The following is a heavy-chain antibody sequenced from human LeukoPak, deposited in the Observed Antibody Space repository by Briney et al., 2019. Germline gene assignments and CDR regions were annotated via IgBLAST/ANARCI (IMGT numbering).Heavy chain of an antibody. D-gene: IGHD2-2*01. CDR3: TGRIVVVPAATDY. CDR1: GFTFSGSA. V-gene: IGHV3-73*01. Sequence: GESLKISCAASGFTFSGSAMHWVRQASGKGLEWVGRIRSKANSYATAYAASVKGRFTISRDDSKNTAYLQMNSLKTEDTAVYYCTGRIVVVPAATDYWGQGTLVTVSS. J-gene: IGHJ4*02. CDR2: IRSKANSYAT.